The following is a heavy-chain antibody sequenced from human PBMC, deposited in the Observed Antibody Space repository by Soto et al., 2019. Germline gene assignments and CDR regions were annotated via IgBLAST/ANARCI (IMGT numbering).Heavy chain of an antibody. CDR2: INPNSGGT. D-gene: IGHD3-22*01. J-gene: IGHJ4*02. CDR3: ARDGKGVYDSSGYYRPLY. V-gene: IGHV1-2*02. Sequence: VKVSCKASGYTFTGYYFHWVRQAPGQGLEWLGRINPNSGGTNYAQKFQGRVTMTRDTSISTAYMELSRLTSDDTAVYYCARDGKGVYDSSGYYRPLYWGQGTLVTVSS. CDR1: GYTFTGYY.